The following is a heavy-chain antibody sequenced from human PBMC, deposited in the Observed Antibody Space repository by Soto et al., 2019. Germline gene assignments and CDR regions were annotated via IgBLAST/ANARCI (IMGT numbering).Heavy chain of an antibody. CDR3: ARDRDSSGYLFYYYYGMDV. CDR2: IWYDGSNK. CDR1: GFTFSSYG. D-gene: IGHD3-22*01. J-gene: IGHJ6*02. V-gene: IGHV3-33*01. Sequence: GGSLRLSCAASGFTFSSYGMHWVRQAPGKGLEWVAVIWYDGSNKYYADSVKGRFTISRDNSKNTLYLQMNSLRAEDTAVYYCARDRDSSGYLFYYYYGMDVWGQGTTVTVSS.